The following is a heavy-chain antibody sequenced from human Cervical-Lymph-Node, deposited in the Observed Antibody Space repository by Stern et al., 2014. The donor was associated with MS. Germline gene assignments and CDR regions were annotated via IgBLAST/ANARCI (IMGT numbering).Heavy chain of an antibody. Sequence: VQLVESGAEVKKPGSSVKVSCKASGGTFSSYAISWVRQAPGQGLEWMGGIIPIFGTANYAQKVQGRVTITADKSTSTAYMELSSLRSEDTAVYYCARKAASYYDSSGYSWYFDLWGRGTLVTVSS. CDR1: GGTFSSYA. CDR3: ARKAASYYDSSGYSWYFDL. D-gene: IGHD3-22*01. V-gene: IGHV1-69*06. J-gene: IGHJ2*01. CDR2: IIPIFGTA.